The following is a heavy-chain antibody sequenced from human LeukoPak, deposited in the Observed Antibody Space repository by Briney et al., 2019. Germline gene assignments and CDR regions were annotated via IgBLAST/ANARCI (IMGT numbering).Heavy chain of an antibody. D-gene: IGHD3-10*01. CDR2: IYHSGST. J-gene: IGHJ4*02. V-gene: IGHV4-38-2*02. Sequence: KSSETLSLTCTVSGYSISSGYYWGWIRQPPGKGLEWIGSIYHSGSTYYNPSLKSRVTISVGTSKNQFSLKLSSVTAADTAVYYCARAPFTWFGELLFDYWGQGTLVTVSS. CDR3: ARAPFTWFGELLFDY. CDR1: GYSISSGYY.